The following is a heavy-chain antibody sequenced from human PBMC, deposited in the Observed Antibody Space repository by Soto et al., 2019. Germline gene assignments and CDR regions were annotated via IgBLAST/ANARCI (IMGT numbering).Heavy chain of an antibody. D-gene: IGHD3-3*01. J-gene: IGHJ4*02. CDR1: GFTFSDHY. CDR2: ISSSGTTI. V-gene: IGHV3-11*01. Sequence: QVQLVESGGGLVKPGGSLRLSCAASGFTFSDHYMTWIRQAPGKGLEWLSYISSSGTTIYYAESVRGRFTISRDNAKNSLYLQMNSLRVEYSAVYYCARVGDMAYKDWGQGTLVTVSP. CDR3: ARVGDMAYKD.